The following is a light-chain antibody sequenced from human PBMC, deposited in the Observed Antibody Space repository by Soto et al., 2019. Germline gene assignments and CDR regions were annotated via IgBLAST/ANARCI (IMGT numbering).Light chain of an antibody. CDR3: SSYTSSSTSYV. Sequence: QSVPTQPSPLSSSPGQSITTSSPGNSRDLGGYNYVSWYQQHPGKAPKLMIYDVSNRPSEVSNRFSGSKSGNTASLTISGLQAEDEADYYCSSYTSSSTSYVFGTGTKVTVL. CDR1: SRDLGGYNY. J-gene: IGLJ1*01. CDR2: DVS. V-gene: IGLV2-14*01.